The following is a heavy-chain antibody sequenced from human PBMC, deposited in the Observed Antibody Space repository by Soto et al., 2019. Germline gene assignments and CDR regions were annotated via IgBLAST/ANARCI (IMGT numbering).Heavy chain of an antibody. J-gene: IGHJ4*02. CDR1: GGSFSNYI. CDR3: ARGLFGQQWLVGFDT. CDR2: TIPMFATA. Sequence: QVHLVQSGAEVKKPGSSVKVSCKASGGSFSNYIFAWVRQAPGQGLEWMGGTIPMFATAQYAQKLQGRVTITADDSTSTVYMDLTSLTSDDTAVYYWARGLFGQQWLVGFDTWGQGTLVTVSS. D-gene: IGHD6-19*01. V-gene: IGHV1-69*01.